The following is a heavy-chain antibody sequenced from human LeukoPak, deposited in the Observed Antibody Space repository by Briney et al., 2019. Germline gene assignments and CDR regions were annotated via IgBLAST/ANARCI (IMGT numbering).Heavy chain of an antibody. CDR2: ISGDGGST. CDR3: AKGPSYDYYDSSGSYFDY. V-gene: IGHV3-23*01. CDR1: GFTFRTYA. Sequence: GGSLRLSCTASGFTFRTYAMTWVRQAPGKGLEWASSISGDGGSTYYSDTVRGRFTISRDNSKNTLYLQMNSLRAEDTAVYYCAKGPSYDYYDSSGSYFDYWGQGTLVTVSS. D-gene: IGHD3-22*01. J-gene: IGHJ4*02.